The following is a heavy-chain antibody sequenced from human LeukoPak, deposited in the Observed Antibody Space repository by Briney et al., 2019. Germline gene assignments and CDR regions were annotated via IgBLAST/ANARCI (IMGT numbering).Heavy chain of an antibody. CDR3: ARGWENDY. CDR2: ISYDGSNK. Sequence: GGSLRLSCAASGFTFSSYAMHWVRQAPGKGLEWVAVISYDGSNKYYADSVKGRFTISRDNSKNTLYLQMNSLRAEDTAVYYCARGWENDYWGQGSLVTVSS. J-gene: IGHJ4*02. D-gene: IGHD1-26*01. CDR1: GFTFSSYA. V-gene: IGHV3-30*04.